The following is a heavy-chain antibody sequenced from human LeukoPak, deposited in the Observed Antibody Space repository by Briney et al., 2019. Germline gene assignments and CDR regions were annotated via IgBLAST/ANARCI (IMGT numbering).Heavy chain of an antibody. V-gene: IGHV3-7*01. D-gene: IGHD4-23*01. Sequence: GGSLRLSCAASGFTFSSNWMCWVRQDPGKGLEWVANINQDGSVKNYVDSVKGRFTISRDNAKNSLYLQMNILRAEDTAVYYCVVTTRSYPFDYWGQGTLVTVSS. J-gene: IGHJ4*02. CDR3: VVTTRSYPFDY. CDR1: GFTFSSNW. CDR2: INQDGSVK.